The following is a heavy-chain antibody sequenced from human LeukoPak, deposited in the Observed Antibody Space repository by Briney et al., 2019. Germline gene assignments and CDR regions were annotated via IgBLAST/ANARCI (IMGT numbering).Heavy chain of an antibody. CDR2: IIPIFGTA. CDR3: ARDSKYHYYGSGSYYVNWFDP. V-gene: IGHV1-69*05. Sequence: ASVKVSCKASGGTFSSYAISWVQQAPGQGLEWMGGIIPIFGTANYAQKFQGRVTITTDESTSTAYMELSSLRSEDTAVYYCARDSKYHYYGSGSYYVNWFDPWGQGTLVTVSS. D-gene: IGHD3-10*01. J-gene: IGHJ5*02. CDR1: GGTFSSYA.